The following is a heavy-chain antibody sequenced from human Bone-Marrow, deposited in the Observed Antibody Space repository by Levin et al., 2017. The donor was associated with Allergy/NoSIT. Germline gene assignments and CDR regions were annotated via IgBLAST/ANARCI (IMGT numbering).Heavy chain of an antibody. CDR2: SRNEVNYYST. D-gene: IGHD3-10*01. CDR1: GFTFSDYY. J-gene: IGHJ3*02. CDR3: TRSGRAGTDPFDI. Sequence: GGSLRLSCAASGFTFSDYYMDWVRQVPGKGLEWVGRSRNEVNYYSTEYAASVKGRFTLSRDGLKNSLYLQMKSLKSDDTAVYYCTRSGRAGTDPFDIWGQGTMVTVSS. V-gene: IGHV3-72*01.